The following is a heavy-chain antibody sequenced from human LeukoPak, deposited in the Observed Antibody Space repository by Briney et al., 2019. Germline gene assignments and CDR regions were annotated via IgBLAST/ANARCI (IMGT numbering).Heavy chain of an antibody. V-gene: IGHV3-7*01. Sequence: GESLRLSCAASGFTFSSFWMTWVRLAPGKGLEWVANIKYDGREKYYVDSVKGRFTISRDNARNSIYLQMNSLRVDDTAVYYCARDRYSDTSRTPFDYWGQGILVTVSS. CDR3: ARDRYSDTSRTPFDY. CDR2: IKYDGREK. CDR1: GFTFSSFW. J-gene: IGHJ4*02. D-gene: IGHD3-22*01.